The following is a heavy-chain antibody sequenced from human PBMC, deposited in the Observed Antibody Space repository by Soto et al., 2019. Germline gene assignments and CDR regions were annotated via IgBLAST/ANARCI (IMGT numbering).Heavy chain of an antibody. Sequence: QVQLVESGGGVVQPGRSLRLSCAASGFTFSSYAMHWVRQAPGKGLEWVAVISYDGSNKYHADSVKGRFTISRDNSKNTLYLQMNSLRAEDTAVYYCAREGDGYIPNWGQGTLVTVSS. V-gene: IGHV3-30-3*01. CDR1: GFTFSSYA. J-gene: IGHJ4*02. CDR3: AREGDGYIPN. CDR2: ISYDGSNK. D-gene: IGHD5-12*01.